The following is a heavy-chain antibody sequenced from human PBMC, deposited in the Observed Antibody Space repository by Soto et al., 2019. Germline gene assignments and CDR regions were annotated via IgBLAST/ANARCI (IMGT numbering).Heavy chain of an antibody. CDR3: ASAGYCSSTSCPNGNWFDP. J-gene: IGHJ5*02. D-gene: IGHD2-2*01. V-gene: IGHV4-34*01. CDR1: GGSFSGYY. Sequence: SGTLSLTRAVYGGSFSGYYWSWIRQPPGKGGEWIGEINHSGSTNYDPSLKSRVTISVDTSKNQFSLKLTSVTAADTAVYYCASAGYCSSTSCPNGNWFDPWGQGTLVTVSS. CDR2: INHSGST.